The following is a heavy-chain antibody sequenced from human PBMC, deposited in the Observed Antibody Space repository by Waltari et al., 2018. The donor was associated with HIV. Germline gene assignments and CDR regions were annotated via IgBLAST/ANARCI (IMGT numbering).Heavy chain of an antibody. D-gene: IGHD3-16*02. CDR3: TRGVRYLGP. J-gene: IGHJ5*02. CDR1: NFSVSSNY. Sequence: EMKLLDVGGSLIQPGGSLRLSCFVSNFSVSSNYFTWVRQSPTRGLELVATIYPHWTNQYPNSVKERFVISRDTSKNIVFPLMKYFLFDDSAKYFCTRGVRYLGPWGQGTQVTVSS. CDR2: IYPHWTN. V-gene: IGHV3-53*05.